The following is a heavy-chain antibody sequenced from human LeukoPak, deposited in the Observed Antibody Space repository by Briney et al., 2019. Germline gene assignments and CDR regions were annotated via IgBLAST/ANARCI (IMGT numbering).Heavy chain of an antibody. V-gene: IGHV4-30-4*01. CDR2: IYYSGST. CDR1: GGSISSGDYY. CDR3: ARGYYDSSGYWDYFDY. J-gene: IGHJ4*02. D-gene: IGHD3-22*01. Sequence: SETLSLTCTVSGGSISSGDYYWSWIRQPPGKGLEWIGYIYYSGSTHYNPSLKSRVTISVDTSKNQFSLKLSSVTAADTAVYYCARGYYDSSGYWDYFDYWGQGTLVTVSS.